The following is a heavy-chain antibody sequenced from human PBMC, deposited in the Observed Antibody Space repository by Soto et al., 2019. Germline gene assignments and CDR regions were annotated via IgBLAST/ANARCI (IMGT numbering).Heavy chain of an antibody. V-gene: IGHV6-1*01. CDR3: ARGGHDYGGKPTSGYHYYGMDV. D-gene: IGHD4-17*01. Sequence: SQTLSLTCAISGDSVSSNSAAWNWIRQSPSRGLEWLGRTYYRSKWYNDYAVSVKSRITINPDTSKNQFSLQLNSVTPEDTAVYYCARGGHDYGGKPTSGYHYYGMDVWGQGTTVTVSS. CDR1: GDSVSSNSAA. CDR2: TYYRSKWYN. J-gene: IGHJ6*02.